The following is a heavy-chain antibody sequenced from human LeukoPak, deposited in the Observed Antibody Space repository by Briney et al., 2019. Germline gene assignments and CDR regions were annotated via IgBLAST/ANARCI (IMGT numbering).Heavy chain of an antibody. J-gene: IGHJ4*02. CDR2: MNPNSGNT. D-gene: IGHD2-2*01. Sequence: ASVKVSCKASGYTFTSYDINWVRQATGQGLEWMGWMNPNSGNTGYAQKFQGRVTMTRNTSISTAYMELSSLRSEDTAMYYCAREFPADRGLDYWGQGTLVTVSS. V-gene: IGHV1-8*01. CDR3: AREFPADRGLDY. CDR1: GYTFTSYD.